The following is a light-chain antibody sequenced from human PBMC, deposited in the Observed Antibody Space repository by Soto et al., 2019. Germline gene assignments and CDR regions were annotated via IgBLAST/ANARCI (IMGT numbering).Light chain of an antibody. CDR3: QQYKSFST. J-gene: IGKJ1*01. CDR2: DAS. Sequence: IQMTQSPSSLSASVGDRVTITCRASQTISGYLNWYQQKPGKAPKLLISDASNLEEGVPSRFSGSGSETEFTLTISSLQPDDFATYYCQQYKSFSTFGQGTKVDI. CDR1: QTISGY. V-gene: IGKV1-5*01.